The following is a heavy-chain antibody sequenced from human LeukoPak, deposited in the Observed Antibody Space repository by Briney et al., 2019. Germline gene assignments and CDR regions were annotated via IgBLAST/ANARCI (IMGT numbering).Heavy chain of an antibody. Sequence: SETLSLTCSISGGSISSGSYYWSWIRQPAGKGLEWIGRIYTSGSTNYNPSLKSRVTMSVDTSKNQFSLKLSSVTAADTAVYYCAKSPGWLRLSGDWYFDLWGRGTLVTVSS. CDR2: IYTSGST. V-gene: IGHV4-61*02. CDR3: AKSPGWLRLSGDWYFDL. D-gene: IGHD5-12*01. CDR1: GGSISSGSYY. J-gene: IGHJ2*01.